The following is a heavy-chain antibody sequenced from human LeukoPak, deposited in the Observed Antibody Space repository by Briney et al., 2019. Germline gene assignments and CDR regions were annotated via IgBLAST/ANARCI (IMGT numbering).Heavy chain of an antibody. D-gene: IGHD1-14*01. J-gene: IGHJ6*03. CDR1: GYTITNNY. CDR3: ASGRSNRHYYYMDV. Sequence: ASVKVSCKASGYTITNNYMHWVRQAPGQGLEWMGVINPSGTGTSYAQKFQGRVTMTRDTSISTAYMELSRLRSDDTAVYYCASGRSNRHYYYMDVWGKGTTVTVSS. V-gene: IGHV1-2*02. CDR2: INPSGTGT.